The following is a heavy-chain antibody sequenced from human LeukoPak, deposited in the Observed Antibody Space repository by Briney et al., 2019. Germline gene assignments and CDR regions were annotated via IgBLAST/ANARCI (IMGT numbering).Heavy chain of an antibody. D-gene: IGHD1-26*01. CDR3: ASEKLGYWYFDL. CDR2: FYSGGST. Sequence: PGGSLRLSCAASGFTVSSNYMNWVRQAPGKGLEWVSVFYSGGSTYYADSVKGRFTISRDNSKNTLYLQMNSLRAEDTAVYYCASEKLGYWYFDLWGRGTLVTVSS. V-gene: IGHV3-53*01. CDR1: GFTVSSNY. J-gene: IGHJ2*01.